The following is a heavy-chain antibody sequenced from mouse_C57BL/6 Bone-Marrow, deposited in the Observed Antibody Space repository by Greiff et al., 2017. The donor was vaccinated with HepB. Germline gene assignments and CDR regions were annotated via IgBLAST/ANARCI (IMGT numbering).Heavy chain of an antibody. CDR1: GYTFTSYG. CDR2: IYPRSGNT. J-gene: IGHJ2*01. CDR3: ARGYYSNWYYFDY. D-gene: IGHD2-5*01. V-gene: IGHV1-81*01. Sequence: VMLVESGAELARPGASVKLSCKASGYTFTSYGISWVKQRTGQGLEWIGEIYPRSGNTYYNEKFKGKATLTADKSSSTAYMELRSLTSEDSAVYFCARGYYSNWYYFDYWGQGTTLTVSS.